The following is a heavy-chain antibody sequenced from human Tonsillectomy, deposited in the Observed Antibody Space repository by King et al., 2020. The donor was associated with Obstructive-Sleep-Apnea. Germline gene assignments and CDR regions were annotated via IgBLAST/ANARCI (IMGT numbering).Heavy chain of an antibody. CDR1: GFTFSSYG. CDR2: IWYDGSNK. CDR3: ARVRIQLWYSMDV. V-gene: IGHV3-33*01. J-gene: IGHJ6*02. D-gene: IGHD5-18*01. Sequence: QLVQSGGGVVQPGRSLRLSCAASGFTFSSYGMHWVRQAPGKGLEWVAVIWYDGSNKYYADSVKGRFTISRDNSKNTLYLQMNSRRAEDTAVYYCARVRIQLWYSMDVWGQGTTVTVSS.